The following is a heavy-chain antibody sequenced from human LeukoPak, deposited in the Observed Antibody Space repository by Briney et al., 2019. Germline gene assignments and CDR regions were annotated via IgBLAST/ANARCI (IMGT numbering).Heavy chain of an antibody. D-gene: IGHD2-15*01. Sequence: GGSLRLSCEASGFTFTSSSINWVRQAPGKGLEWVSSISSSSSYIYYADSLKGRFTISRDNAKNSLYLQMNSLGAEDTAVYYCARGCSGGSCYSSPGWFDPWGQGTLVSVSS. CDR2: ISSSSSYI. V-gene: IGHV3-21*01. CDR3: ARGCSGGSCYSSPGWFDP. CDR1: GFTFTSSS. J-gene: IGHJ5*02.